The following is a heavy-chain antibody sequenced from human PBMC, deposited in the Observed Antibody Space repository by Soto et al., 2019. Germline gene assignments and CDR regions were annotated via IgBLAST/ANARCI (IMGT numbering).Heavy chain of an antibody. CDR2: VHYSGRS. CDR1: GGSISSSNYY. J-gene: IGHJ1*01. V-gene: IGHV4-39*01. CDR3: DVYSGSSGSFQH. D-gene: IGHD6-6*01. Sequence: QLQLQESGPGLVKPSETLSLTCTVSGGSISSSNYYWGWIRQPPGEGLEWIGSVHYSGRSYYNPSLKSRVTRSVGASKHQFSLKLPSVTATDTAVYYCDVYSGSSGSFQHWGQGSLVTVSS.